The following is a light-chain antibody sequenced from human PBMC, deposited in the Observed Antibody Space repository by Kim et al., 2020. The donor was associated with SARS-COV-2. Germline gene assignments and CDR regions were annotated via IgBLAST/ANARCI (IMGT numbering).Light chain of an antibody. CDR1: QSVSSN. Sequence: SPGERATPSCRASQSVSSNLAWYQQKPGQAPRPLIYGASTRATGIPARFSGSGSGTEFTLTISSLQSEDFAVYYCQQYNNWPPVTFGQGTKVDIK. CDR2: GAS. V-gene: IGKV3-15*01. J-gene: IGKJ1*01. CDR3: QQYNNWPPVT.